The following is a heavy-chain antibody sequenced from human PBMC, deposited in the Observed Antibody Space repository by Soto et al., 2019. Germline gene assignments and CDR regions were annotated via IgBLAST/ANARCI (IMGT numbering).Heavy chain of an antibody. D-gene: IGHD6-19*01. Sequence: PSETLSLTCTVSGGSISSGGYYWNWIRQHPGKGLEWIGYISYSGSTYYNPSLKSRVTISVDTSKNQFSLNLSSVTAADTDVYYCARVAQWLDHYYFDYWGQGTLVTVSS. CDR1: GGSISSGGYY. J-gene: IGHJ4*02. V-gene: IGHV4-31*03. CDR2: ISYSGST. CDR3: ARVAQWLDHYYFDY.